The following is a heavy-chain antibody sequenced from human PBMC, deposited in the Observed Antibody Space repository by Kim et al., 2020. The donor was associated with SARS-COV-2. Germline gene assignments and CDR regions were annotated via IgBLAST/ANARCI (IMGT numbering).Heavy chain of an antibody. V-gene: IGHV3-23*01. CDR2: ISGSGGST. CDR3: AKDRARVLSWVRGPGGMDV. CDR1: GFTFSSYA. D-gene: IGHD2-15*01. Sequence: GGSLRLSCAASGFTFSSYAMSWVRQAPGKGLEWVSAISGSGGSTYYADSVKGRFTISRDNSKNTLYLQMNSLRAEDTAVYYCAKDRARVLSWVRGPGGMDVWGQGTTVTVSS. J-gene: IGHJ6*02.